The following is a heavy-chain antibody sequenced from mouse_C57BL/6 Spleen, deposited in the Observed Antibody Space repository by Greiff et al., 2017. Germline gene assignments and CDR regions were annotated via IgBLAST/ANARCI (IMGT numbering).Heavy chain of an antibody. V-gene: IGHV5-4*01. CDR2: ISDGGSYT. D-gene: IGHD4-1*01. CDR3: ARDRTGFFDD. J-gene: IGHJ2*01. CDR1: GFTFSSYA. Sequence: EVQRVESGGGLVKPGGSLKLSCAASGFTFSSYAMSWVRQTPEKRLEWVATISDGGSYTYYPDNVKGRFTISRDNAKNNLYLQMSHLKSEDTAMYYCARDRTGFFDDWGQGTTLTVSS.